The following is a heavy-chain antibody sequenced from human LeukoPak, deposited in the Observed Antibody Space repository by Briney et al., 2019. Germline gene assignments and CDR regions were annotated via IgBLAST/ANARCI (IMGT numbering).Heavy chain of an antibody. D-gene: IGHD1-26*01. J-gene: IGHJ6*03. Sequence: GRSLRLSCAASGFTFSGSAMHWVRQASGKGLEWVGRIRSKANSYATAYAASVKGRFTISRDDSKNTAYLQMNSLKTEDTAVYYCLRGVGYYYYMDVWGKGTTVTVSS. CDR2: IRSKANSYAT. CDR3: LRGVGYYYYMDV. V-gene: IGHV3-73*01. CDR1: GFTFSGSA.